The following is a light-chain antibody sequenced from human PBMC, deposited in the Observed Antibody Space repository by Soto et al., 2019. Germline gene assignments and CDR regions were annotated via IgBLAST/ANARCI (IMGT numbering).Light chain of an antibody. J-gene: IGLJ2*01. Sequence: QSVLAQPPSVSGAPGQKVTISCTGSSSNIGAGYDLHWYQQLPGTAPKLLLYGNSNRPSGVPDRFSGSKSGNTASLTISGLQAEDEADYYCSSYTSSSTLVVFGGGTKLTVL. CDR1: SSNIGAGYD. V-gene: IGLV1-40*01. CDR3: SSYTSSSTLVV. CDR2: GNS.